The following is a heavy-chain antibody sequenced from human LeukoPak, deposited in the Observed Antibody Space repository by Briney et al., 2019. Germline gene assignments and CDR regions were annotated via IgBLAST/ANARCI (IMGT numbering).Heavy chain of an antibody. CDR2: FSGGSDGA. Sequence: QTGGSLRLSCVASGFTLSSYAMSWVRQAPGKGLEWVSAFSGGSDGAYYAGSVNGQFTISRDTSKNTLFLQTNSLRAEDTAIYYCAKDHPSSGWPVFDYWGQGTLVTVSP. V-gene: IGHV3-23*01. D-gene: IGHD6-19*01. J-gene: IGHJ4*02. CDR3: AKDHPSSGWPVFDY. CDR1: GFTLSSYA.